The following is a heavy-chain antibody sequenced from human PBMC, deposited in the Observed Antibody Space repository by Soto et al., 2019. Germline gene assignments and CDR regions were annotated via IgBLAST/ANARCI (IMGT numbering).Heavy chain of an antibody. D-gene: IGHD6-13*01. V-gene: IGHV3-30-3*01. CDR1: GFTFSSYA. J-gene: IGHJ6*02. CDR3: ARDLSSSWPYYYYYGMDV. CDR2: ISYDGSNK. Sequence: QVQLVESGGGVVQPGRSLRLSCAASGFTFSSYAMHWVRQAPGKGLEWVAVISYDGSNKYYADSVKGRFTISRDNSKNTLSLQMNSLRAEDTAVYYCARDLSSSWPYYYYYGMDVWGQGTTVTVSS.